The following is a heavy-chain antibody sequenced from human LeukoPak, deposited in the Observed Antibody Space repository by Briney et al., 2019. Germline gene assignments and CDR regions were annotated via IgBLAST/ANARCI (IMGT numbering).Heavy chain of an antibody. CDR1: GFTFSSYS. D-gene: IGHD3-9*01. CDR3: ARGESDILTGYYCLDY. J-gene: IGHJ4*02. CDR2: ISSSSSYI. Sequence: PGGSLRLSCAASGFTFSSYSMNWVRQAPGKGLEWVSSISSSSSYIYYADSVKGRFTISRDNAKNSLYLQMNSLRAEDTAVYYCARGESDILTGYYCLDYWGQGTLVTVSS. V-gene: IGHV3-21*01.